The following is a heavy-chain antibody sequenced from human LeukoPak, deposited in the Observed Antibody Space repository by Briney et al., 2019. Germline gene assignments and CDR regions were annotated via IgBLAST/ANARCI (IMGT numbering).Heavy chain of an antibody. V-gene: IGHV4-4*07. CDR3: ARGRADSHYYDSGSSTHFDY. J-gene: IGHJ4*02. CDR1: RGSITSYS. D-gene: IGHD3-10*01. Sequence: SETLSLTCNVSRGSITSYSWTWIRQPVGKGLEWIGRIFVDGRTNYNPSLKSRVTISLDTSKNRFSLKLKSATAADTAVYFCARGRADSHYYDSGSSTHFDYWGQGTLVTVSS. CDR2: IFVDGRT.